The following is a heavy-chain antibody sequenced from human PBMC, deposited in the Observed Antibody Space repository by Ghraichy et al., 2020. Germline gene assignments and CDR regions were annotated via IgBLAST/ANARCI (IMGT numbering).Heavy chain of an antibody. CDR3: ARHNSRNYLVDY. CDR1: GGSISSTSYY. D-gene: IGHD2/OR15-2a*01. J-gene: IGHJ4*02. CDR2: IYYTGST. V-gene: IGHV4-39*07. Sequence: SETLSLTCTVSGGSISSTSYYWSWIRQPPGKGLDWIGSIYYTGSTHYNPSLRSRVTISADTSKQQFSLKLSSVTAADTGVYYCARHNSRNYLVDYWGQGALVTVSS.